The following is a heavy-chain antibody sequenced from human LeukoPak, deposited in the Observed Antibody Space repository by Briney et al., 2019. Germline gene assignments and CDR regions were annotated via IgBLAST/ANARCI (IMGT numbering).Heavy chain of an antibody. D-gene: IGHD2-15*01. CDR2: ISGSGDST. Sequence: PGGSLRLSCAASGLILNIYAMSWVRQASGKGLEWVSAISGSGDSTYYADSVKGRFTISRDNSKNTLYLQMNSLRAEDTAIYYCARRATPSPHFDYWGQGTLVAVSS. J-gene: IGHJ4*02. CDR3: ARRATPSPHFDY. CDR1: GLILNIYA. V-gene: IGHV3-23*01.